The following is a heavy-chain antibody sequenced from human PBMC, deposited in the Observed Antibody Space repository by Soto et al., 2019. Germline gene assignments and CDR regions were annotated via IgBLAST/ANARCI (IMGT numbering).Heavy chain of an antibody. CDR3: ARRGRGLRGAFDV. CDR2: ISFNGLSQ. V-gene: IGHV3-30*04. CDR1: GFTFSSFA. J-gene: IGHJ3*01. Sequence: QEILVESGGGVVQSETSLRLSCAASGFTFSSFAMHWVRQAPGKGLEWVSVISFNGLSQFYADSVRGRVTVSRDNSKNTLYLQLDSLRPDDTAVYSCARRGRGLRGAFDVWGQGTEVSVS. D-gene: IGHD3-16*01.